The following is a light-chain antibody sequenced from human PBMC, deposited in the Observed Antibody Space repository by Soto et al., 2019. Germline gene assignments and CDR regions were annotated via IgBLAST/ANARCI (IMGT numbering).Light chain of an antibody. V-gene: IGKV3-15*01. Sequence: EILMTQSQGTLSASPGERVTLSCRASQRISANLAWYQQKPGQAPRPLIYGASTRATGVPARFSGGGSGTEFTLTISSLQSEDVAVYYCQQYKDWPPYTFGQGTKVEI. CDR2: GAS. CDR1: QRISAN. CDR3: QQYKDWPPYT. J-gene: IGKJ2*01.